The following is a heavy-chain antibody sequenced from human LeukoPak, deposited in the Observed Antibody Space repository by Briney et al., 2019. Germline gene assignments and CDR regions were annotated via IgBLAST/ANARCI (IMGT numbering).Heavy chain of an antibody. Sequence: SETLSLTCTVSRGSISSTTYYWGWIRHSPGKGLEWLGCIYYSGSTYYNPSLKSRVTISVDPSKNQFSLKLSSVTAADTAVYYCARQERSSRGTGNYYMDVWGKGTTVTVSS. D-gene: IGHD3-22*01. CDR2: IYYSGST. CDR1: RGSISSTTYY. CDR3: ARQERSSRGTGNYYMDV. J-gene: IGHJ6*03. V-gene: IGHV4-39*01.